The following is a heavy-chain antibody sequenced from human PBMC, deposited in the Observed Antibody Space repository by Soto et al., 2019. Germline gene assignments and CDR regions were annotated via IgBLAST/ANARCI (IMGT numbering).Heavy chain of an antibody. CDR1: GYDYVTYA. CDR2: ISTLNGNT. Sequence: QAQLVQSGAEVKKPGASVNVSCKASGYDYVTYAITWVRQRPGQGLEWMGWISTLNGNTNYAQNVQGRVTMTTDTSTRIVHLELRSLRSDDTAVYYCARRVQVWLPDYYGMDVWGQGTTVTVSS. J-gene: IGHJ6*02. D-gene: IGHD5-18*01. CDR3: ARRVQVWLPDYYGMDV. V-gene: IGHV1-18*01.